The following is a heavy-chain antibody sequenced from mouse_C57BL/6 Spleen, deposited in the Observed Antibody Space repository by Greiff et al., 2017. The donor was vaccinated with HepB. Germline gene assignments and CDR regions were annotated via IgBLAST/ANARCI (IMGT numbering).Heavy chain of an antibody. Sequence: QVQLKESGPELVKPGASVKISCKASGYAFSSSWMNWVKQRPGKGLEWIGRIYPGDGDTNYNGKFKGKATLTADKSSSTAYMQLSSLTSEDSAVYFCARSPYDYDRGLDYWGQGTTLTVSS. CDR3: ARSPYDYDRGLDY. CDR1: GYAFSSSW. J-gene: IGHJ2*01. V-gene: IGHV1-82*01. D-gene: IGHD2-4*01. CDR2: IYPGDGDT.